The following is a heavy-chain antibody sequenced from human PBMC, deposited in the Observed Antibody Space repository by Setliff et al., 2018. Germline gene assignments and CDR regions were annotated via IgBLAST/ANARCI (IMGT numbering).Heavy chain of an antibody. V-gene: IGHV1-18*01. J-gene: IGHJ4*02. CDR3: SRLVRYCTTTTCQRASGAEF. CDR1: GFTFSDFG. CDR2: ISGYTGKT. Sequence: ASVKVSCKTSGFTFSDFGISWVRQAPGQGLEWMGWISGYTGKTYYAPKLEGRVTLTTDTSTSTAFMEMRNLSSDDTAVYYCSRLVRYCTTTTCQRASGAEFWGQGTLVTAPQ. D-gene: IGHD2-8*01.